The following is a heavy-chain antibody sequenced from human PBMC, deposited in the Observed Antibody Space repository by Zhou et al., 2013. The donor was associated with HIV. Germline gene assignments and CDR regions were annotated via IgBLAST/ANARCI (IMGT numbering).Heavy chain of an antibody. J-gene: IGHJ6*02. Sequence: QTHLRQSGPEVKRPGASVRVSCMASTYSFRTYGLAWVRQAPGQGLEWMGWLSAHNGNTNYAQKLQGRVTMTTDTSTSTAYMELRSLRSDDTAVYYCARDPGVVAATPFYYYGMDVWGQGTTVTVSS. CDR3: ARDPGVVAATPFYYYGMDV. V-gene: IGHV1-18*01. CDR2: LSAHNGNT. D-gene: IGHD2-15*01. CDR1: TYSFRTYG.